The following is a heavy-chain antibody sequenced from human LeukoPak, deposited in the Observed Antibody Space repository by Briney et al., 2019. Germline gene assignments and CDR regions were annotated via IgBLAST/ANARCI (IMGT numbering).Heavy chain of an antibody. CDR3: ARHLGSSGSYPFDY. CDR2: IYYSGST. J-gene: IGHJ4*02. Sequence: SETLSLTCTVSGGSISSSSYYWGWIRQPQGKGLEWIGSIYYSGSTYYNSSLKSRVTMSVDMSKNQFSLILTSVTAADTAVYYCARHLGSSGSYPFDYWGQGTLVTVSS. D-gene: IGHD3-10*01. V-gene: IGHV4-39*01. CDR1: GGSISSSSYY.